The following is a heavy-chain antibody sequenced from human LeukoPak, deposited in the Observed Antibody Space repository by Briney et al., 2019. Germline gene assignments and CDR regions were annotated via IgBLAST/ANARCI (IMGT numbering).Heavy chain of an antibody. Sequence: GGSLRLSCAASGFTFSSYGMHWVRQAPGKGLEWVAVISYDGSNKYYADSVKGRFTISRDNSKNTLYLQMNSLRAEDTAVYYCAESGPGSSGFDYWGQGTLVTVSS. CDR2: ISYDGSNK. J-gene: IGHJ4*02. V-gene: IGHV3-30*18. CDR3: AESGPGSSGFDY. D-gene: IGHD6-6*01. CDR1: GFTFSSYG.